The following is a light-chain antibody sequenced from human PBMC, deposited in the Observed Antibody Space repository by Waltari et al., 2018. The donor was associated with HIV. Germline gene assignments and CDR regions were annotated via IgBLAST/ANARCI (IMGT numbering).Light chain of an antibody. Sequence: QSVLTQPPSVSGAPGQRVTISCTGSSSNIGAGYDVPWYQQLPGTAPKLLIYGNSNRPSGVPDRFSGSKSGTSASLAITGLQAEDEVDYYCQSYDSSLSGYVFGTGTKVTVL. J-gene: IGLJ1*01. CDR3: QSYDSSLSGYV. CDR1: SSNIGAGYD. V-gene: IGLV1-40*01. CDR2: GNS.